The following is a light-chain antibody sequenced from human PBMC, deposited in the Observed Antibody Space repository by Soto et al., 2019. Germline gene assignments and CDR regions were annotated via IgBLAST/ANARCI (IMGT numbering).Light chain of an antibody. CDR2: DVN. V-gene: IGLV2-14*01. CDR3: RSYAISSAYV. J-gene: IGLJ1*01. Sequence: QSVLTQPASVSGSPGQSITISCTGTSSDIGAYNYVSWYQQHPGKAPKLLIYDVNYRPSGVSNRLSGSKSGNTASLTISGLQAEDEADYYCRSYAISSAYVFGPGTKVTVL. CDR1: SSDIGAYNY.